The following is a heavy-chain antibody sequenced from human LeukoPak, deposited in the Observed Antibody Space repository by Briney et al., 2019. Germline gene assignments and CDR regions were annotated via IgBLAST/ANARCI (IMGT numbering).Heavy chain of an antibody. CDR2: ISGDGGST. CDR1: GFTFDDYA. J-gene: IGHJ6*02. V-gene: IGHV3-43*02. CDR3: AKGFSDYYYYYGMDV. Sequence: GGSLRLSCAASGFTFDDYAMHWVRQAPGKGLEWVSLISGDGGSTYYADSVKGRFTISRDNSKNSLYLQMNSLRTEDTALYYCAKGFSDYYYYYGMDVWGRGTTVTVS.